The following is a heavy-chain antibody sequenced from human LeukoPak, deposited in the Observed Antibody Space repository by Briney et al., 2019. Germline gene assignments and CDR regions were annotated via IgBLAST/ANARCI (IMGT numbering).Heavy chain of an antibody. J-gene: IGHJ4*02. V-gene: IGHV1-69*13. Sequence: SVKVSCKASGGTFSRYAISWVRQAPGQGGEWVGGIIPIFGTANYAQKFQGRVTITADESTSTAYMELSSLRSEDTAVYYCARGSPISYGIYDYWGQGTLVTVSS. CDR2: IIPIFGTA. D-gene: IGHD5-18*01. CDR1: GGTFSRYA. CDR3: ARGSPISYGIYDY.